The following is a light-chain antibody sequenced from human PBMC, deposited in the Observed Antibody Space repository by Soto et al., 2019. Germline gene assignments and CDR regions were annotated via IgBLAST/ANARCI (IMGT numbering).Light chain of an antibody. CDR2: EAS. Sequence: DVQMTQSPSTLSASVGDRVTNTCRASQSITTWLAWYQQKPGKAPRFLIYEASILESGVPSRFSGSGSGTEFTLTISSLQPEDFATYYCQQYHSYSWTFGQGTKV. CDR3: QQYHSYSWT. V-gene: IGKV1-5*03. CDR1: QSITTW. J-gene: IGKJ1*01.